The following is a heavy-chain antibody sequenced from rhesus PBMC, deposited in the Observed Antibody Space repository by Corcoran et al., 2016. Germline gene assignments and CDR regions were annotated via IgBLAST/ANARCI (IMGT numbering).Heavy chain of an antibody. CDR2: VDPEDGEA. V-gene: IGHV1-111*02. J-gene: IGHJ4*01. CDR3: ATMVYCTGSGCGY. Sequence: EVQLVQSGAEVKKPGASVKISCKASGYTFTDYYLHWVRQGPGKGLEWMGRVDPEDGEAIHAQKFQDRVTISADTSTETAYMEMSSLRSEDTAVYYCATMVYCTGSGCGYWGQGVLVTVSS. CDR1: GYTFTDYY. D-gene: IGHD2-21*01.